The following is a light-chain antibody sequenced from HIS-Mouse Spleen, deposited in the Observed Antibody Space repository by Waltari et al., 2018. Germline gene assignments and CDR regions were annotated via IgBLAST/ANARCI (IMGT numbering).Light chain of an antibody. CDR1: SSDVGGYNY. V-gene: IGLV2-8*01. Sequence: QSALTQPPSASGSPGQSVTISCTGTSSDVGGYNYVSWYQQHPGKAPKLMIYEVSKRPSGVPDRCSGSKSGNTASLTVSGLQAEDEAEYYCSSYAGSNKVFGGGTKLTVL. CDR3: SSYAGSNKV. CDR2: EVS. J-gene: IGLJ3*02.